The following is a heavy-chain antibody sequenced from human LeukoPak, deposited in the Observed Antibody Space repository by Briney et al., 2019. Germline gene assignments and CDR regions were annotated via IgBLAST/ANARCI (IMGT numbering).Heavy chain of an antibody. J-gene: IGHJ4*02. CDR3: ARGSPEYYYDSSGWYFDY. CDR1: GYSISSGYY. Sequence: RSAETLSLTCTVSGYSISSGYYWGWIRQPPGNGLEWIGSIYHSGSTYYSPSLKSRVTISVDTSKNQFSLKLSSVTAADSAVYYCARGSPEYYYDSSGWYFDYWGQGTLVTVSS. V-gene: IGHV4-38-2*02. CDR2: IYHSGST. D-gene: IGHD3-22*01.